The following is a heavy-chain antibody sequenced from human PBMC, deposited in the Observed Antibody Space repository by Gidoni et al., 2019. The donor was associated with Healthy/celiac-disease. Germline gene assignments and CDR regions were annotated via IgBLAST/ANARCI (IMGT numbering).Heavy chain of an antibody. J-gene: IGHJ1*01. Sequence: EVQLVESGGGLIQPGGSLRLSCSASGFTVSSNYMSWVRQAPGKGLEWVSVIYSGGSTYYADSVKGRFTISRDNSKNTLYLQMNSLRAEDTAVYYCARDTLAVAGMVEYFQHWGQGTLVTVSS. CDR2: IYSGGST. CDR1: GFTVSSNY. CDR3: ARDTLAVAGMVEYFQH. V-gene: IGHV3-53*01. D-gene: IGHD6-19*01.